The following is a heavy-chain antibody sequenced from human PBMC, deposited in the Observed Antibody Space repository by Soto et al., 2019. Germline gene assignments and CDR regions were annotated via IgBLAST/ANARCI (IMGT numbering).Heavy chain of an antibody. J-gene: IGHJ4*02. CDR1: GDSISISSYY. CDR2: IHYSGST. Sequence: SETLSLTCSVSGDSISISSYYWGWVRQPPGKGLEWIGSIHYSGSTHYNPSLQSRVTISGDASKKQFSLKLGSVTAADTAMYYCASTKDETLYFDYWGQGNLVTV. D-gene: IGHD2-15*01. CDR3: ASTKDETLYFDY. V-gene: IGHV4-39*01.